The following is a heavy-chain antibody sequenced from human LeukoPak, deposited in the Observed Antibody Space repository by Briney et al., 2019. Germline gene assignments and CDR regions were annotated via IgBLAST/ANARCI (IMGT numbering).Heavy chain of an antibody. CDR2: IYYSGST. CDR1: GGSISSSSYY. D-gene: IGHD3-22*01. J-gene: IGHJ2*01. V-gene: IGHV4-39*01. CDR3: APYRRYYESSGSRGAWYFHL. Sequence: PSGTLSLTCTVSGGSISSSSYYWGWIRQPPGKGLEWVGSIYYSGSTYYNPSLKSRVTISVYTSKNQFSLKLSSVTAADTAVYYCAPYRRYYESSGSRGAWYFHLWGGGTLVTVPS.